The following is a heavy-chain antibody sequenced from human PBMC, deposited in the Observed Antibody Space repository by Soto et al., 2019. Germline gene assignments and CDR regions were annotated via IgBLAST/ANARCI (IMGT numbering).Heavy chain of an antibody. J-gene: IGHJ6*02. Sequence: ASVKVSCKSSGYILSDYCIHWVLQAPGQGLEWLGWMKPDDGGPNYAQNFQGRVIMTRDTSTDTDYMELTRLTSDDTAVYFCVRDLRRQWRRLDPESYTGMDVWGQGTTVTVS. D-gene: IGHD5-12*01. CDR1: GYILSDYC. CDR2: MKPDDGGP. V-gene: IGHV1-2*02. CDR3: VRDLRRQWRRLDPESYTGMDV.